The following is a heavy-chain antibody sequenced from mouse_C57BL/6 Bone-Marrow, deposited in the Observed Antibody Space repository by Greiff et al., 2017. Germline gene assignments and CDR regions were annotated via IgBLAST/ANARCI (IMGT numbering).Heavy chain of an antibody. CDR2: ISSGGSYT. V-gene: IGHV5-6*02. Sequence: EVKLVESGGDLVKPGGSLKLSCAASGFTFSSYGMSWVRQTPDKRLEWVATISSGGSYTYYPDSVKGRFTISRDNAKNTLYLQMSSLKSEDTAMYYCARRGDYFDYWGRGTTLTVSS. CDR3: ARRGDYFDY. CDR1: GFTFSSYG. J-gene: IGHJ2*01.